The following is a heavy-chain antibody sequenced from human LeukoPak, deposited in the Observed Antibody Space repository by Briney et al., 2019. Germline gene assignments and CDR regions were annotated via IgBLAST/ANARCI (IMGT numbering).Heavy chain of an antibody. Sequence: PGGSLRLYCAASRFTFSRYVMSWVREAPGKGLEWVSTISARDATTYYADSVKGRFTISRDNSKNTQHLQMNSLRVEDTAVYYCVTRGTTATKYIEHWGQGTLVTVSS. CDR1: RFTFSRYV. CDR2: ISARDATT. J-gene: IGHJ4*02. CDR3: VTRGTTATKYIEH. V-gene: IGHV3-23*01. D-gene: IGHD1-1*01.